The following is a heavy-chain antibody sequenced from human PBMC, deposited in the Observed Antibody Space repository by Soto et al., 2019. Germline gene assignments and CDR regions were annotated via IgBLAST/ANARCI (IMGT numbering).Heavy chain of an antibody. CDR2: IVVGTGNT. CDR1: GFNFRTTA. D-gene: IGHD3-22*01. J-gene: IGHJ4*02. CDR3: AADPYYYDSSDYYSFDQ. Sequence: SVKVSCTASGFNFRTTAMQWVRQARGQRLEWIGWIVVGTGNTNYAQNFQGRVTITRDMSTSTAYMDVSSLRSEDTAVYYCAADPYYYDSSDYYSFDQWGQGTLVTVSS. V-gene: IGHV1-58*02.